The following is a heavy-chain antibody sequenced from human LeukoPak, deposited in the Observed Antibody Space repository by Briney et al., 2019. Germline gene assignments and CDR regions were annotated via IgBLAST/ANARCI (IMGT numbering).Heavy chain of an antibody. V-gene: IGHV1-69*02. CDR2: IIPILGIA. CDR1: GGTFSSYT. J-gene: IGHJ5*02. D-gene: IGHD2-2*01. Sequence: SVKVSCKASGGTFSSYTISWVRQAPGQGLERMGRIIPILGIANYAQKFQGRVTITADKSTSTAYMELSSLRSEDTAVYYCASFACSSTSCAYNWFDPWGQGTLVTVSS. CDR3: ASFACSSTSCAYNWFDP.